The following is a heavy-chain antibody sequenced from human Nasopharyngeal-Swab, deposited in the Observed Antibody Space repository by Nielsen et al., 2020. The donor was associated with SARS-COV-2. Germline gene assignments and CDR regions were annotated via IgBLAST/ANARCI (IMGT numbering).Heavy chain of an antibody. Sequence: SLKISCAASGFTFSSYSMNWVRHAPGKGLEWVAVISYDGSNKYYADSVKGRFTISSDNSKNTLYLQMNSLRAEDTAVYYCARDLSSVAGPFDYWGQGTLVTVSS. J-gene: IGHJ4*02. CDR1: GFTFSSYS. V-gene: IGHV3-30*03. CDR3: ARDLSSVAGPFDY. D-gene: IGHD6-19*01. CDR2: ISYDGSNK.